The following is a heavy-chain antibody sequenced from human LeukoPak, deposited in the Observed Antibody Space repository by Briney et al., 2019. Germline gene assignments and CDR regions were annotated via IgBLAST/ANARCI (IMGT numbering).Heavy chain of an antibody. J-gene: IGHJ4*02. D-gene: IGHD3-10*01. CDR1: GFTFSTYA. Sequence: PGGSLRLSCATSGFTFSTYAMSWVRQAPGKGLVWVSRINSDGSSTTYADSVKGRFTISRDDAKNTLYLQMNSLRAEDTAVYYCVSDVGDWGQGTLVTVSS. CDR3: VSDVGD. V-gene: IGHV3-74*01. CDR2: INSDGSST.